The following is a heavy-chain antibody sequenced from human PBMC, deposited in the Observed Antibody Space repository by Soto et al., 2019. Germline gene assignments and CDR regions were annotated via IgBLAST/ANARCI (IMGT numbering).Heavy chain of an antibody. CDR3: AKRYWRGGKCYGYNFEY. V-gene: IGHV1-69*01. Sequence: QEQLVQSGREVKKPGSSLKVSCKASGGTFSNYSISWVRQAPGQGLEWMGGIIPIFGTPNYAQKFQGRVTITADESTTTAYMELSSLTSEDTAVYYCAKRYWRGGKCYGYNFEYWGQGTRVTVSS. CDR1: GGTFSNYS. D-gene: IGHD2-15*01. J-gene: IGHJ4*02. CDR2: IIPIFGTP.